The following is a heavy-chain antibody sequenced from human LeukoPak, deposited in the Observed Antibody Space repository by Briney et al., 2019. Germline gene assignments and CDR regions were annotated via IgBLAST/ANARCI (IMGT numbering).Heavy chain of an antibody. J-gene: IGHJ5*02. CDR2: ISYDENVK. V-gene: IGHV3-30*18. CDR1: GFTFSNHG. Sequence: PGRSLRLSCAASGFTFSNHGMHWVRQAPGKGLEGVAFISYDENVKYYPDSVRGRFTISRDNSKNTLYLQMNSLRAEDTAVYFCAKGDKMLTWRRTYNRFDPWGQGTLVTVSS. D-gene: IGHD3-16*01. CDR3: AKGDKMLTWRRTYNRFDP.